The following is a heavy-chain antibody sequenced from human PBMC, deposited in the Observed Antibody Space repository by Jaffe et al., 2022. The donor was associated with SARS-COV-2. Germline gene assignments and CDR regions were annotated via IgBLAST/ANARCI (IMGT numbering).Heavy chain of an antibody. V-gene: IGHV3-33*01. CDR2: IWYDGSNK. Sequence: QVQLVESGGGVVQPGRSLRLSCAASGFTFSSYGMHWVRQAPGKGLEWVAVIWYDGSNKYYADSVKGRFTISRDNSKNTLYLQMNSLRAEDTAVYYCARGELGYCSSTSCPTLRDFDYWGQGTLVTVSS. CDR3: ARGELGYCSSTSCPTLRDFDY. J-gene: IGHJ4*02. CDR1: GFTFSSYG. D-gene: IGHD2-2*01.